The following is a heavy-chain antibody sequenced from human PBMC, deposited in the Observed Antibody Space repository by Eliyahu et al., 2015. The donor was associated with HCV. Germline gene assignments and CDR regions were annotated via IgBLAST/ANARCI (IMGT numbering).Heavy chain of an antibody. Sequence: EVQLLESGGGLVQPGGSLRLSCAXSGFTFSSYAMSWVRQAPGKGLEWVSVIYSGGSSTYYADSVKGRFTISRDNSKNTLYLQMNSLRAEDTAVYYCAKMGGSYGYQDYWGQGTLVTVSS. J-gene: IGHJ4*02. CDR3: AKMGGSYGYQDY. V-gene: IGHV3-23*03. D-gene: IGHD5-18*01. CDR2: IYSGGSST. CDR1: GFTFSSYA.